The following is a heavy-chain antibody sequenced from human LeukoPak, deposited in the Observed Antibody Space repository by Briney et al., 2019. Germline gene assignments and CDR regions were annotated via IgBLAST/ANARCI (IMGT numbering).Heavy chain of an antibody. D-gene: IGHD3-10*02. CDR1: GASISNYY. Sequence: LSLTCTVSGASISNYYWNWIRQPPGKGLEWVSYISSSGSTIYYADSVKGRFTISRDNAKNSLYLQMNSLRAEDTAVYYCAELGITMIGGVWGKGTTVTISS. CDR2: ISSSGSTI. V-gene: IGHV3-11*04. CDR3: AELGITMIGGV. J-gene: IGHJ6*04.